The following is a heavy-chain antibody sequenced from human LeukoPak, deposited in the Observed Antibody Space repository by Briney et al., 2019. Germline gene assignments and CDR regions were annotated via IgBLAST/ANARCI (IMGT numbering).Heavy chain of an antibody. J-gene: IGHJ4*02. D-gene: IGHD6-19*01. Sequence: SETLSLTCTDSGYSISSGYYWGWIRQPPGKGLEWIGSIYHSGSTYYNPSLKSRVTISVDTSKNQFSLKLSSVTAADTAVYYCASFPAVAGLFDYWGQGTLVTVSS. CDR3: ASFPAVAGLFDY. CDR2: IYHSGST. CDR1: GYSISSGYY. V-gene: IGHV4-38-2*02.